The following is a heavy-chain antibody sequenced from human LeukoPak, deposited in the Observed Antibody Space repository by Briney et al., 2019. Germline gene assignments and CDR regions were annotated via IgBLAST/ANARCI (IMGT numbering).Heavy chain of an antibody. CDR2: INPNSGGT. CDR1: GYTFTGYY. D-gene: IGHD3-10*01. CDR3: ASHSNYGSGSYDIDY. J-gene: IGHJ4*02. V-gene: IGHV1-2*02. Sequence: ASVKVSCKASGYTFTGYYMHWVRQAPGQGLEWMGWINPNSGGTNYAQKFQGRVTMTTDTSTSTAYMELRSLRSDDTAVYYCASHSNYGSGSYDIDYWGQGTLVTVSS.